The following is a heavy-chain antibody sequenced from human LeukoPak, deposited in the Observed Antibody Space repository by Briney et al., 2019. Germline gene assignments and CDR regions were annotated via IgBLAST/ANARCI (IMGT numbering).Heavy chain of an antibody. D-gene: IGHD3-22*01. Sequence: SVKVSCKASGGTFSSYAISWVRQAPGQGLEWMGGIIPIFGTANYAQKFQGRVTITTDESTSTAYMELSSLRSEDTAVYYRASHQYYYDSSGYPVDYWGQGTLVTVSS. CDR2: IIPIFGTA. CDR3: ASHQYYYDSSGYPVDY. V-gene: IGHV1-69*05. J-gene: IGHJ4*02. CDR1: GGTFSSYA.